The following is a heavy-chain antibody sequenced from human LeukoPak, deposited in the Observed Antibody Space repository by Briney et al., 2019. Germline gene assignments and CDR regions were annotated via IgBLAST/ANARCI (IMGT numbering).Heavy chain of an antibody. CDR1: GFTFSDYY. V-gene: IGHV3-11*04. D-gene: IGHD6-13*01. J-gene: IGHJ4*02. Sequence: GGSLRLSCAASGFTFSDYYMSWIRQAPGKGLEWVSYISSSGSTIYYADSVKGRFTISRDNAKNSLYLQMNSLRAEDTAVYYCASERPSSSWYDYWGQGTLVTVSS. CDR2: ISSSGSTI. CDR3: ASERPSSSWYDY.